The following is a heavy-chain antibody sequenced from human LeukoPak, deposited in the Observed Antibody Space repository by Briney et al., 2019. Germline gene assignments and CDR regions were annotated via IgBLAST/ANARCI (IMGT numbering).Heavy chain of an antibody. CDR3: AKASIPYGDYPPDY. Sequence: SGGSLRLSCAASGFTFSSYAMSWGRQAPGKGLEWVSGISWNSGSIGYADSVKGRFTISRDNAKNSLYLQMNSLRPEDMALYYCAKASIPYGDYPPDYWGQGTLVTVSS. CDR1: GFTFSSYA. CDR2: ISWNSGSI. J-gene: IGHJ4*02. V-gene: IGHV3-9*03. D-gene: IGHD4-17*01.